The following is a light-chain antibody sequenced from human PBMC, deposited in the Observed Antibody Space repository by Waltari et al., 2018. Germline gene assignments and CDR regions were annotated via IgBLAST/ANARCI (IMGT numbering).Light chain of an antibody. CDR1: QSVARR. Sequence: EIVLTQSPATLSFSPGQRATLSCRASQSVARRLTWYQQKPGQPPRLLIYDVSNRATDIPARFSGSGSGTDFTLTISDLKSEDFATYYCQHRSDWPPMYTFGQGTKLQIK. CDR3: QHRSDWPPMYT. V-gene: IGKV3-11*01. J-gene: IGKJ2*01. CDR2: DVS.